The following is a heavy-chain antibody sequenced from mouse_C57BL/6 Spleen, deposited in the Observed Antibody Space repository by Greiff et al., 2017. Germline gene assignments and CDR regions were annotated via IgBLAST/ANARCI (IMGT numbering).Heavy chain of an antibody. CDR3: ARRAYDYAMDY. CDR1: GYTFTSYW. V-gene: IGHV1-50*01. Sequence: VQLQQSGAELVKPGASVKLSCKASGYTFTSYWMQWVKQRPGQGLEWIGEIDPSDSYTNYNQKFKGKATLTVDTSSRTAYMQLSSLTSEDSAVYYCARRAYDYAMDYWGQGTSVTVSS. CDR2: IDPSDSYT. J-gene: IGHJ4*01. D-gene: IGHD1-1*01.